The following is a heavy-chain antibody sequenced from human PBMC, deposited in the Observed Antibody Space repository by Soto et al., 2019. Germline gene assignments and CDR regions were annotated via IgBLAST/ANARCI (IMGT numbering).Heavy chain of an antibody. Sequence: EVQLVESGGGLVQPGRSLRLSCAASGFTFDDYAMHWVLQAPGKGLEWVSGISGNSGSIGYADSVKGRFTISRDNAKNSLYLQMNSLRAEDTALYYCAKDRGLVLSFYFDYWGQGTLVTVSS. J-gene: IGHJ4*02. V-gene: IGHV3-9*01. CDR1: GFTFDDYA. CDR3: AKDRGLVLSFYFDY. CDR2: ISGNSGSI. D-gene: IGHD6-19*01.